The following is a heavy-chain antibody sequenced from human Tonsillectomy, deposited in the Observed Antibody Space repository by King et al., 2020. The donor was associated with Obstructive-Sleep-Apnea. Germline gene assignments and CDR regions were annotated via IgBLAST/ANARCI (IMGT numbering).Heavy chain of an antibody. V-gene: IGHV1-18*01. CDR1: GFTFTSFG. CDR2: ISGYNGNT. D-gene: IGHD6-13*01. J-gene: IGHJ4*02. Sequence: VQLVESGAEVRKPGASVKVSCKTSGFTFTSFGISWVRQAPGQGLEWMGWISGYNGNTNYGQKAQYRLTLTTDTSTSTVYMELRSLRSDDTAVYYCARDLQQVLHDYWGQGTLVTVSS. CDR3: ARDLQQVLHDY.